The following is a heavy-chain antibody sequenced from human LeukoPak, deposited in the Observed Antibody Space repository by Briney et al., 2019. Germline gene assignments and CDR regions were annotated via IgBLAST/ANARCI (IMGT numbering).Heavy chain of an antibody. CDR2: ISGSGSST. CDR3: AKQGSGCSGGSCYFLRGEYYYMDV. J-gene: IGHJ6*03. D-gene: IGHD2-15*01. Sequence: GGSLRLSCAASGFTFNNYGMSWVRQAPGKGLEWVSAISGSGSSTYYADSVKGRFTVSRDNSKNTLYLQMNSLRAEDTAVYYCAKQGSGCSGGSCYFLRGEYYYMDVWGKGTTVTISS. CDR1: GFTFNNYG. V-gene: IGHV3-23*01.